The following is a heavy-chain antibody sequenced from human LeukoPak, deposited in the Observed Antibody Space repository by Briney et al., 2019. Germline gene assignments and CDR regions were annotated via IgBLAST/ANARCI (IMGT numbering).Heavy chain of an antibody. V-gene: IGHV4-34*01. Sequence: SQTLSLTCAVYGGSFSGYYWSWIRQPPGKGREWIGEINNSGSTNYNPSLKSRVTISVDTSKNQFSLKLSSVTAADTAVYYCAGSGYYYYMDVWGKGTTVTVSS. CDR3: AGSGYYYYMDV. J-gene: IGHJ6*03. CDR1: GGSFSGYY. CDR2: INNSGST. D-gene: IGHD3-3*01.